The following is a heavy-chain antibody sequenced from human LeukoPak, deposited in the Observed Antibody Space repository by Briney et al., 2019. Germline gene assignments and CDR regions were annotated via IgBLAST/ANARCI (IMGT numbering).Heavy chain of an antibody. J-gene: IGHJ4*02. V-gene: IGHV3-21*01. CDR2: ISSSRSYI. CDR3: ARADSSGY. CDR1: GFTFSSYS. Sequence: SGGSLRLSCAASGFTFSSYSMNGVRQAPGKGLEWVSSISSSRSYIYYTDSVKGRFTISRDNAKNSLYLQMNSLRAEDTAVYYCARADSSGYWGQGTLVTVSS. D-gene: IGHD3-22*01.